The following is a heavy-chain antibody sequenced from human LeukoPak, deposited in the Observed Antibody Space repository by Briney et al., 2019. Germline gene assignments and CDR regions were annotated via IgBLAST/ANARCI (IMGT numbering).Heavy chain of an antibody. D-gene: IGHD1-26*01. V-gene: IGHV4-34*01. Sequence: PSETLSLTCTVSGGSFSGYYWSWIRQPPGEGLEWIGEINHSGSTNYNPSLKSRVTISVDTSKYQFSLKLSSVTAAVTAMYYCARVQAEVGPGHWGQGTLVTVSS. J-gene: IGHJ4*02. CDR2: INHSGST. CDR1: GGSFSGYY. CDR3: ARVQAEVGPGH.